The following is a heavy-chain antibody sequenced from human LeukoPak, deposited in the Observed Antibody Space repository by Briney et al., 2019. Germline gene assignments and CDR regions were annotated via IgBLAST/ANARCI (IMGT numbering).Heavy chain of an antibody. Sequence: ASVKVSCKTSGYTFTSYGISWVRQAPGQGLEWTGWISAYNGNTNYAPKLQGRVTMTTDTSTSTAYMELRSLRSDDTAVYYCARESGYVLPADYWGQGTLVTVSS. CDR1: GYTFTSYG. CDR3: ARESGYVLPADY. J-gene: IGHJ4*02. D-gene: IGHD5-12*01. CDR2: ISAYNGNT. V-gene: IGHV1-18*01.